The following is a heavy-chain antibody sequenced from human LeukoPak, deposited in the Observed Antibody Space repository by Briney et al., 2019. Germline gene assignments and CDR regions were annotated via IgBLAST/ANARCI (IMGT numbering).Heavy chain of an antibody. D-gene: IGHD3-10*01. CDR2: IYTSGST. J-gene: IGHJ6*03. CDR1: GGSISSGSYY. CDR3: ARTYRNGSGSLRYYYYMDV. V-gene: IGHV4-61*02. Sequence: PSETLSLTCTVSGGSISSGSYYWSWIRQPAGKGLEWIGRIYTSGSTNYNPSLKSRVTISVDTSKNQFSLKLSSVTAADTAVYYCARTYRNGSGSLRYYYYMDVWGKGTTVTISS.